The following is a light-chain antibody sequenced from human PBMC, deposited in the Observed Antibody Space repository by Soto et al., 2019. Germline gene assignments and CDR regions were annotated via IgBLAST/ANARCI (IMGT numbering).Light chain of an antibody. CDR2: YDT. Sequence: SYELTQPPAVSVAPGKTAKITCGGSNIGSKSVHWYQQKPGQAPVLVIYYDTDRPSGVPERLSGSNSGSTAALTISRVEAGDEADYYCQVWDIGSGVIFGEGTKLTVL. V-gene: IGLV3-21*04. CDR3: QVWDIGSGVI. J-gene: IGLJ2*01. CDR1: NIGSKS.